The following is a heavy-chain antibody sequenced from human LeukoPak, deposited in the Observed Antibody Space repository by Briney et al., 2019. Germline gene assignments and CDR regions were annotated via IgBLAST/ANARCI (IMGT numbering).Heavy chain of an antibody. V-gene: IGHV1-2*02. J-gene: IGHJ5*02. CDR2: INPNSGGT. CDR1: GYSFADYY. Sequence: ASVKVSCKASGYSFADYYMHWVRQAPGQGLEWMGWINPNSGGTSSAQKFQGRVTMTRDTSITTVYMEVSWLTSDDTAIYYCARADRLHGGPYLIGPWGQGTLVTVSS. CDR3: ARADRLHGGPYLIGP. D-gene: IGHD2-21*01.